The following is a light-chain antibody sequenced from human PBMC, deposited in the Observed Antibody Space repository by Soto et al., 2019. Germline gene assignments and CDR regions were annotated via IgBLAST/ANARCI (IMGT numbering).Light chain of an antibody. J-gene: IGKJ3*01. V-gene: IGKV1-39*01. CDR2: AAS. CDR1: QSISSY. Sequence: DIQMTQSPSSLSASVGDRVTITCRASQSISSYLNWYQQKPGQAPKLLIYAASSLESGVPSRVSGSGSGTDFTLTISSLQPEDFATYDCQQSYSTPIFTFRPGTKVDIK. CDR3: QQSYSTPIFT.